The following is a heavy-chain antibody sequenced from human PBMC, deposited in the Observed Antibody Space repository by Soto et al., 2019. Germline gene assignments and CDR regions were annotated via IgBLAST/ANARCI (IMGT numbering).Heavy chain of an antibody. CDR1: GITFSNAC. CDR3: PKDSADTVVIPATFAMDV. CDR2: IKSITDGGTT. J-gene: IGHJ6*02. V-gene: IGHV3-15*01. D-gene: IGHD2-15*01. Sequence: GGSLRLSCAASGITFSNACMTWVRQAPGKGLEWVGRIKSITDGGTTDYAAPVKGRFTISRDDSKDTLYLQMNNLRTEDTAVYHCPKDSADTVVIPATFAMDVWGQGTTVTVSS.